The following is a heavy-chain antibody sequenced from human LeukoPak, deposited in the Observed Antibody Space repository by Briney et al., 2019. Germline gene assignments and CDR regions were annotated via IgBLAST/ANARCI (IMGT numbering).Heavy chain of an antibody. Sequence: ASVKVSCKASGYTFTGYYMHWVRQAPGQGLEWMGWINPNSGGTNYAQKFQGRVTMTRDTSISTAYMELGRLRSDDTAVYYCARGGYSSGWPPYYFDYWGQGTLVTVSS. CDR3: ARGGYSSGWPPYYFDY. J-gene: IGHJ4*02. D-gene: IGHD6-19*01. CDR2: INPNSGGT. CDR1: GYTFTGYY. V-gene: IGHV1-2*02.